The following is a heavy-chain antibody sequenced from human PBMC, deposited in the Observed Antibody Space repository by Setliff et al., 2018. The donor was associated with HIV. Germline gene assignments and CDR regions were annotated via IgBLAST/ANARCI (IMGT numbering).Heavy chain of an antibody. D-gene: IGHD6-13*01. CDR3: ARAQPTNRIAAAGFDY. Sequence: GASVKVSCKASGYTFTSYYMHWVRQAPAQGLEWMGIINPSGGSTSYAQKFQGRVTMTRDTSTSTVYMELSSLRSEDTAVYYCARAQPTNRIAAAGFDYWGQGTLVTVSS. CDR1: GYTFTSYY. V-gene: IGHV1-46*01. J-gene: IGHJ4*02. CDR2: INPSGGST.